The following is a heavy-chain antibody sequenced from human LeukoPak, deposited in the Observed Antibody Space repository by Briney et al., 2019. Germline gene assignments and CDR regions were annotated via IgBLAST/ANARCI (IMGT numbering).Heavy chain of an antibody. CDR3: AKGAVGAPIY. CDR1: GFTFSSYG. J-gene: IGHJ4*02. CDR2: ISGSGGST. D-gene: IGHD1-26*01. V-gene: IGHV3-23*01. Sequence: PGGSLRLSCAASGFTFSSYGMHWVRQAPGKGLEWVSGISGSGGSTYYADSVKGRFTISRDNSKNTLYLQMNSLRAEDTAVYYCAKGAVGAPIYWGQGTLVTVSS.